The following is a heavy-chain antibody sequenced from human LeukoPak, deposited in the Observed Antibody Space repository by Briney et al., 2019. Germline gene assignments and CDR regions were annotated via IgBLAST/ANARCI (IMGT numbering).Heavy chain of an antibody. CDR2: INPNSGGT. CDR3: ARRGSWGEPRPFGY. D-gene: IGHD3-16*01. CDR1: GYTFTGYY. Sequence: ASVTVSCKASGYTFTGYYMHWVRQAPGQGLEWMGWINPNSGGTNYAQKFQGWVTMTRDTSISTAYMELSRLRSDDTAVYYCARRGSWGEPRPFGYWGQGSLVTGSS. V-gene: IGHV1-2*04. J-gene: IGHJ4*02.